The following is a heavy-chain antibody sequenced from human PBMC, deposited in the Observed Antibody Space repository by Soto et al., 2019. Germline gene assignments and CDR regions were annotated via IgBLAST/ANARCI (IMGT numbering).Heavy chain of an antibody. V-gene: IGHV3-66*01. Sequence: EVQLVESGGGLVQPGGSLRLSCTTSGFIVDSTYMHWVRQTPGKGLEWVAVITVAGDTYYSDSVRGRSTLSRDTSKNTLNLQVNSLKVEDTAVYYCCRGLGYLIGDWGQGALLAVSS. CDR3: CRGLGYLIGD. CDR1: GFIVDSTY. D-gene: IGHD5-18*01. CDR2: ITVAGDT. J-gene: IGHJ4*02.